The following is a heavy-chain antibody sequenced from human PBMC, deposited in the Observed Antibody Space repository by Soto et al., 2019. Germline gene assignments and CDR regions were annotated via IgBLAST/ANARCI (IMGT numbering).Heavy chain of an antibody. V-gene: IGHV4-59*01. Sequence: SETLSLTCTVSDDSISNYYWSWIRQPPGKGLEWIGYIYYSGTTSYNPSLNSRVTISVDTSKNQFPLKLSSVTTADTAVYYCARPLTIYSGSDWAYWGPGTLVTVSS. CDR1: DDSISNYY. D-gene: IGHD1-26*01. CDR3: ARPLTIYSGSDWAY. CDR2: IYYSGTT. J-gene: IGHJ4*02.